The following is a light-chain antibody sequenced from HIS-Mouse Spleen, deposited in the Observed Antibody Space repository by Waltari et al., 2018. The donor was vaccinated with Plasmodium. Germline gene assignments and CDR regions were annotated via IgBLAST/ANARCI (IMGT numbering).Light chain of an antibody. CDR2: GAS. V-gene: IGKV3-15*01. J-gene: IGKJ3*01. Sequence: EIVMTQSPATRSVSPGERATPPCRASQRVSRNLAWYQQKPGQAPRLLIFGASTRATGIPARFSGSGSGTEFTLTISSLQSEDFAVYYCQQYNNWSFTFGPGTKVDIK. CDR3: QQYNNWSFT. CDR1: QRVSRN.